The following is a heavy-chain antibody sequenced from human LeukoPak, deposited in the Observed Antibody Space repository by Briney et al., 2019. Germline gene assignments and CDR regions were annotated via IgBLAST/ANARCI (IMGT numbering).Heavy chain of an antibody. D-gene: IGHD2-15*01. CDR1: GFTFSSYG. CDR2: ISGSGGTT. J-gene: IGHJ4*02. Sequence: GGSLRLSCAASGFTFSSYGMSWVRQAPGKGLEWVSAISGSGGTTYYADSVKGRFTISRDNSKNTLHLQMNSLRAEDTAAYYCAEFAQRYCSGGSCHPFDYWGQGTLVTVSS. V-gene: IGHV3-23*01. CDR3: AEFAQRYCSGGSCHPFDY.